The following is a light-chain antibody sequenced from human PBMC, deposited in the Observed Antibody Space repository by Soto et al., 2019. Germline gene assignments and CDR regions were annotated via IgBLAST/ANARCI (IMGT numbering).Light chain of an antibody. CDR3: AAWDDSLNGGV. CDR2: SNN. V-gene: IGLV1-44*01. Sequence: QSVLSQSPSASGTPGQRVTISCSGSSSNIGSNYVFWYQQLPGTAPKLLIYSNNQRPSGVPDRFSGSKSGTSASLAISGLQSEDEADYYCAAWDDSLNGGVFGGGTKLTVL. CDR1: SSNIGSNY. J-gene: IGLJ3*02.